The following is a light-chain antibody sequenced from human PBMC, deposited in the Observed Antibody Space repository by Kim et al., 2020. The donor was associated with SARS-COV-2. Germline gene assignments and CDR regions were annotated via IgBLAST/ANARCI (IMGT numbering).Light chain of an antibody. V-gene: IGKV1-39*01. J-gene: IGKJ1*01. Sequence: DIPMTQSPSSLSATVGDTVTITCRAGQTISTYLNWYQQKPGKAPKLLIFKSSNLQSGVPSRFSGSGSGTDFSLTISSLQPEDTAIYYCHQTYGSWTFGQGTKVDIK. CDR1: QTISTY. CDR2: KSS. CDR3: HQTYGSWT.